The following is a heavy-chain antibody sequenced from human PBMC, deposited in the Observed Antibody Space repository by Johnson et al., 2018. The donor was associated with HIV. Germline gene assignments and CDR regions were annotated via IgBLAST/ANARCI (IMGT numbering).Heavy chain of an antibody. J-gene: IGHJ3*02. CDR3: ARVGVSGYDLAAFDI. V-gene: IGHV3-23*04. D-gene: IGHD5-12*01. CDR1: GFTFDDYG. CDR2: ISGSGGST. Sequence: VQLVESGGGLVQPGGSLRLSCAASGFTFDDYGMSWVRQAPGKGLEWVSAISGSGGSTYYADSVKCRFTISRDNSKNTLYLQMNSLRAEDTAVYYCARVGVSGYDLAAFDIWGQGTMVTVSS.